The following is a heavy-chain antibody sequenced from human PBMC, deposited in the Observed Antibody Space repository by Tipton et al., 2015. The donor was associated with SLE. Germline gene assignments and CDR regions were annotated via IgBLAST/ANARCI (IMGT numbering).Heavy chain of an antibody. CDR1: GGSFSGYY. V-gene: IGHV4-34*01. D-gene: IGHD3-3*01. CDR2: INHSGST. CDR3: ARGRLRFLEQFSN. Sequence: TLSLTCAVYGGSFSGYYWSWIRQPPGKGLEWIGEINHSGSTNYNPSLKSRVTTSVDTSKNQFSLKLSSVTAADTAVYYCARGRLRFLEQFSNWGQGTLVTVSS. J-gene: IGHJ4*02.